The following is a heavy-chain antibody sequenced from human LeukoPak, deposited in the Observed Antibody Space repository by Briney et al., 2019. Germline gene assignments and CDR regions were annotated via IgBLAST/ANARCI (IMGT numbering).Heavy chain of an antibody. CDR2: IYDGRRT. CDR1: GGSISSYY. CDR3: ARAKYYYDSSAPVVDY. D-gene: IGHD3-22*01. Sequence: PSETLSLTCTASGGSISSYYRSCIRHPRGKGRMSRENIYDGRRTNYNPSRKSRVAISVDTSKNQFSLKLSSVTAADTAVYYCARAKYYYDSSAPVVDYWGQGTLVTVSS. V-gene: IGHV4-59*13. J-gene: IGHJ4*02.